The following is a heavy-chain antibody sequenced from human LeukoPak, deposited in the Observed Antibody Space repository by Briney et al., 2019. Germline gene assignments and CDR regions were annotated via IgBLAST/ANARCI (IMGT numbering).Heavy chain of an antibody. CDR3: AIYFVDGGGRGT. J-gene: IGHJ4*02. D-gene: IGHD2/OR15-2a*01. Sequence: PSETLSLTCTVSGASVSSGGYHWSWIRQHPGKGLEWIGNDGSTSYNPSLKSRLTISVDTSKNQFSLKLSSVTAADTAIYYCAIYFVDGGGRGTWGQGTLVTVSS. CDR1: GASVSSGGYH. V-gene: IGHV4-31*03. CDR2: DGST.